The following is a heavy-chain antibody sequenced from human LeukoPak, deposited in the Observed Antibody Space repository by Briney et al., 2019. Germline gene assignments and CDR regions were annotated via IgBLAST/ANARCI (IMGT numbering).Heavy chain of an antibody. Sequence: SETLSLTCAVYGGSFSDYYWNWIRQPPGTGLEWIGEINHSGSTNYNPSLKSRVTISIDTSKNHFSLKLSSVTAADTAVYYCTRRLFAADENWNWFDPWGQGTLVTVSS. J-gene: IGHJ5*02. CDR3: TRRLFAADENWNWFDP. D-gene: IGHD6-13*01. CDR1: GGSFSDYY. CDR2: INHSGST. V-gene: IGHV4-34*01.